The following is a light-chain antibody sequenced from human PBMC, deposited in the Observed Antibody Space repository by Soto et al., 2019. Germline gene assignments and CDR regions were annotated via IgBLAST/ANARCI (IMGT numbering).Light chain of an antibody. CDR3: CSYTSSRTYV. CDR1: SSDVGAYIY. CDR2: GVT. J-gene: IGLJ1*01. V-gene: IGLV2-14*01. Sequence: QSALTQPASVSGSPGQSITISRTGTSSDVGAYIYVSWYQHHPGKAPKVMIYGVTNRPSGVSDRFSGSKSGNTASLTISGLQAEDEADYYCCSYTSSRTYVFGTGTKVTVL.